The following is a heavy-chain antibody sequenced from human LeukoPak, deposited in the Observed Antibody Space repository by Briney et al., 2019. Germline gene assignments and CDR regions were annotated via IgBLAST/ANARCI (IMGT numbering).Heavy chain of an antibody. V-gene: IGHV3-23*01. CDR2: ITYSGGST. Sequence: GGSLRLSCEASGLVFSRHAMTWVRQAPGKGLEWVSGITYSGGSTFYAESVKGRFTISRDNSKNTLFLQMNNLRAEDTAVYYCTKDDGYYDSSGSFLFDSWGQGTLVTVSS. J-gene: IGHJ4*02. D-gene: IGHD3-22*01. CDR3: TKDDGYYDSSGSFLFDS. CDR1: GLVFSRHA.